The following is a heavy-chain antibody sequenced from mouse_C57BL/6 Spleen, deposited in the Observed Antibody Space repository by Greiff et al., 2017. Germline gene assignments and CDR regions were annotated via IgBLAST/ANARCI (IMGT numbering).Heavy chain of an antibody. V-gene: IGHV1-64*01. CDR1: GYTFTSYW. CDR3: ARNLYYYGSSYWYFDV. J-gene: IGHJ1*03. Sequence: QVQLKQPGAELVKPGASVKLSCKASGYTFTSYWMHWVKQRPGQGLEWIGMIHPNSGSTNYNEKFKSKATLTVDKSSSTAYMQLSSLTSEDSAVYYCARNLYYYGSSYWYFDVWGTGTTVTVSS. D-gene: IGHD1-1*01. CDR2: IHPNSGST.